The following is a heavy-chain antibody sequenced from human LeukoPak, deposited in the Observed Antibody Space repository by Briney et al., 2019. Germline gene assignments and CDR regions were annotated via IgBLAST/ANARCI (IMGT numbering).Heavy chain of an antibody. CDR1: GYTFTGYY. D-gene: IGHD3-10*01. V-gene: IGHV1-2*02. CDR3: ARSRESYGSGSYYLYWFDP. CDR2: INPNSGGT. J-gene: IGHJ5*02. Sequence: ASVKVSCKASGYTFTGYYMHWVRQAPGQGLEWMGWINPNSGGTNYAQKFQGRVTMTRDTSISTAYMELSRLRSDDTAVYYCARSRESYGSGSYYLYWFDPWGQGTLVTVSS.